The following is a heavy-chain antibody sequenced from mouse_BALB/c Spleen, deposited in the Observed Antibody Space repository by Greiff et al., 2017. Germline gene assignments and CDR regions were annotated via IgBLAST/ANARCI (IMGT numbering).Heavy chain of an antibody. J-gene: IGHJ4*01. CDR2: IDPSNSET. V-gene: IGHV1S127*01. CDR1: GYTFPSYW. Sequence: QVQLQQSGPELVRPGASVKMSCQASGYTFPSYWMHWVNQRPGQGLEWIGMIDPSNSETRLNQKFKDKATLNVDKSSNTAYMKLSSLTSEDSAVYCCARADHYAMDYWGQGTSVTVSS. CDR3: ARADHYAMDY.